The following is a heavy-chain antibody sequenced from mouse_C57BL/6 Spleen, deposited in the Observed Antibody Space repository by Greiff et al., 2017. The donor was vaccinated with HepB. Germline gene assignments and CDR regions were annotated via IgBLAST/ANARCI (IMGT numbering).Heavy chain of an antibody. V-gene: IGHV5-12*01. D-gene: IGHD3-2*02. CDR3: ARQGGQLRLRSYYAMDY. J-gene: IGHJ4*01. CDR2: ISNGGGST. Sequence: DVKLVESGGGLVQPGGSLKLSCAASGFTFSDYYMYWVRQTPEKRLEWVAYISNGGGSTYYPDTVKGRFTISRDNAKNTLYLQMSRLKSEDTAMYYCARQGGQLRLRSYYAMDYWGQGTSVTVSS. CDR1: GFTFSDYY.